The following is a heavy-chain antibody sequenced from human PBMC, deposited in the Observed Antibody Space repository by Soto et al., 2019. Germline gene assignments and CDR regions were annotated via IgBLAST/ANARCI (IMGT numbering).Heavy chain of an antibody. D-gene: IGHD3-10*01. J-gene: IGHJ4*02. CDR2: IYWDDDK. V-gene: IGHV2-5*02. CDR1: GLSLSTREVG. Sequence: SGPTLVNPTQTLTLTCTFSGLSLSTREVGVGWIRQPPGKALEWLALIYWDDDKRYRPSLKSRLTIVKDTSKNLVILVMTNMDPEDTATYYCAHRSYNYRSRRNYTHWAQGTLVPAS. CDR3: AHRSYNYRSRRNYTH.